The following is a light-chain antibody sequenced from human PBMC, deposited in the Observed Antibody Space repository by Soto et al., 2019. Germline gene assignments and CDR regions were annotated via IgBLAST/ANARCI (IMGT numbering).Light chain of an antibody. V-gene: IGKV4-1*01. CDR2: WAC. J-gene: IGKJ1*01. Sequence: DIVMTQSPDSLAVSLGERATIHCKSSQSVFYSSRNKNYLAWYQQKPGQPPKLLISWACSREFGVPDRFSGSGSGTDFTLTISSLQAEDVAIYYCQHYYTTPPTFGQGTKVEI. CDR3: QHYYTTPPT. CDR1: QSVFYSSRNKNY.